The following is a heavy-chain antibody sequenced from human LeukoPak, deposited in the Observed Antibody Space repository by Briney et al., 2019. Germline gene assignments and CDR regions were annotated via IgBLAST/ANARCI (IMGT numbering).Heavy chain of an antibody. D-gene: IGHD3-22*01. CDR2: MNPNSGNT. CDR1: GYTFTGYY. CDR3: AQGRKSSGLDY. V-gene: IGHV1-8*02. J-gene: IGHJ4*02. Sequence: ASVKVSCKASGYTFTGYYMHWVRQATGQGLEWMGWMNPNSGNTGYAQKFQDRVSMTRNTSISTAYMELRSLRSDDTAVYYCAQGRKSSGLDYWGQGTLVTVSS.